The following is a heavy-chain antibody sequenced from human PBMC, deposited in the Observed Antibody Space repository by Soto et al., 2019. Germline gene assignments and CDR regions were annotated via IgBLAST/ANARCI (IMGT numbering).Heavy chain of an antibody. CDR1: GGTFSSYA. D-gene: IGHD2-8*02. CDR3: ARDEGGFGTGPFDY. V-gene: IGHV1-69*13. J-gene: IGHJ4*02. CDR2: IIPIFGTA. Sequence: WASVKVSCKASGGTFSSYAISWVRQAPGQGLEWMGGIIPIFGTANYAQKFQGRVTITADESTSTAYMELSSLRSEDTAVYYCARDEGGFGTGPFDYWGQGTLVTVSS.